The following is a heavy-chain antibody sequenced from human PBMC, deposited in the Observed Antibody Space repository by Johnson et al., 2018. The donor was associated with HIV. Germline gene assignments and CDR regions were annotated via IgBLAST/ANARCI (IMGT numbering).Heavy chain of an antibody. CDR2: IRYDGSNK. Sequence: QVQLVESGGGVVQPGGSLRLSCAASGFTFSSYGMHWVRQAPGKGLEWVAFIRYDGSNKYYADSVKGRFTISRDTSKNTLSLQMSSLRAGDTAVYYCAKDMRPVRGWGGGSYRGVSDAFDIWGQGTMVTVSS. V-gene: IGHV3-30*02. J-gene: IGHJ3*02. CDR1: GFTFSSYG. D-gene: IGHD1-26*01. CDR3: AKDMRPVRGWGGGSYRGVSDAFDI.